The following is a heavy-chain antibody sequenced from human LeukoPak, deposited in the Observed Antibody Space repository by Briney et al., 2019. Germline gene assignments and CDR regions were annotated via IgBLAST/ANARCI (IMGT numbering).Heavy chain of an antibody. CDR1: QFTFNKYG. CDR3: AKGGPSVAATFDH. V-gene: IGHV3-30*02. D-gene: IGHD6-19*01. J-gene: IGHJ4*02. CDR2: VIYDGTTN. Sequence: GGSLRLSCATSQFTFNKYGMHWVRQAPGRGLEWVAFVIYDGTTNQYSYSVKGPFFICRDNSRDMLFLRMNNLSPDDTAVYYCAKGGPSVAATFDHWGQGTRVIVSS.